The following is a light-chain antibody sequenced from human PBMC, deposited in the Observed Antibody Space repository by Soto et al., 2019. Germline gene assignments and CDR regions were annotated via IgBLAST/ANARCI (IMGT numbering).Light chain of an antibody. CDR2: AAS. Sequence: AIRMTQSPSSLSASTGDRVTITCRASQGISSYLAWYQQKPGKAPKLLIYAASTLQSGVPSRFIGSGSGTDFTLIISCLQSEDFATYYCQQYYSYPPFTFGPGTKVDIK. V-gene: IGKV1-8*01. CDR3: QQYYSYPPFT. CDR1: QGISSY. J-gene: IGKJ3*01.